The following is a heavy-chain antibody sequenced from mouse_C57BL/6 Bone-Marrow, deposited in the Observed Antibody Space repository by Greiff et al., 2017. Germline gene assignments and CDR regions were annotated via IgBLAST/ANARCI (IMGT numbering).Heavy chain of an antibody. D-gene: IGHD3-2*02. V-gene: IGHV1-7*01. CDR3: ARGRRLLFAY. CDR1: GYTFTSYW. J-gene: IGHJ3*01. Sequence: QVQLQQSGAELAKTGASVTLSCTASGYTFTSYWMHWVKQRPGQGLVWIGYINPSSGYTKYNQTFKDKATLTADKSSSTAYMQLSTLTYEDSAVXYCARGRRLLFAYWGQGTLVTVSA. CDR2: INPSSGYT.